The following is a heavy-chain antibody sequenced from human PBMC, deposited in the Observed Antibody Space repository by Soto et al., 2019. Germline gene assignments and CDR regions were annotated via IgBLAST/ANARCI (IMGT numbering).Heavy chain of an antibody. J-gene: IGHJ6*02. D-gene: IGHD2-2*01. CDR2: ISYDGSNK. CDR1: GFTFSSYA. V-gene: IGHV3-30-3*01. Sequence: GGSLRLSCAASGFTFSSYAMHWVRQAPGKGLEWVAVISYDGSNKYYADSVKGRFTISRDNSKNTLYLQMNSLRAEDTAVYYCARGLVYCISTSCYGGADYYGMDVWGQGTTVTVSS. CDR3: ARGLVYCISTSCYGGADYYGMDV.